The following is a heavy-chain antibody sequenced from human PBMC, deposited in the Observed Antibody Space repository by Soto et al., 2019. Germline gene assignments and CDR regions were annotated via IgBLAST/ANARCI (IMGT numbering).Heavy chain of an antibody. J-gene: IGHJ6*02. CDR2: IIPIFGTA. D-gene: IGHD3-9*01. V-gene: IGHV1-69*13. CDR3: ASTYHDILTGYYRAPYYYYYGMDV. Sequence: SVKVSCKASGGTFSSYAISWVRQAPGQGLEWMGGIIPIFGTANYAQKFQGRVTITADESTSTAYMELSSLRSEDTAVYYCASTYHDILTGYYRAPYYYYYGMDVWGQGTTVTVSS. CDR1: GGTFSSYA.